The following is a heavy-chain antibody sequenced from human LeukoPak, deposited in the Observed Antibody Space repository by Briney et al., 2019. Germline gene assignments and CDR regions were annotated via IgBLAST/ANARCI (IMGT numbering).Heavy chain of an antibody. D-gene: IGHD5-18*01. J-gene: IGHJ4*02. CDR2: ISSSSSYI. Sequence: PGGSLRLSCAASGFTFSSYSMNWVRQAPGKGLEWVSSISSSSSYIYYADSVKGRFTISRDSAKNSLYLQMNSLRAEDTAVYYCAKASGYSFGHFDYWGQGTLVTVSS. CDR1: GFTFSSYS. CDR3: AKASGYSFGHFDY. V-gene: IGHV3-21*01.